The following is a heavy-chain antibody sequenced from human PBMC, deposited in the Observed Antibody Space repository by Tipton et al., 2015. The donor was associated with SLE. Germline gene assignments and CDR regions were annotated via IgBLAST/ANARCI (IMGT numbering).Heavy chain of an antibody. Sequence: QLVQSGAEVKKPGASVKVSCKASGYTFTGYYMHWVRQAPGQGLEWMGWINPNSGGTNYAQKFQGRVTMTRDTSISTAYMELSRLRSDDTAVYYCARSGRYCSSTSCPGWFDPWGQGNLVTVSS. D-gene: IGHD2-2*01. CDR2: INPNSGGT. CDR1: GYTFTGYY. CDR3: ARSGRYCSSTSCPGWFDP. J-gene: IGHJ5*02. V-gene: IGHV1-2*02.